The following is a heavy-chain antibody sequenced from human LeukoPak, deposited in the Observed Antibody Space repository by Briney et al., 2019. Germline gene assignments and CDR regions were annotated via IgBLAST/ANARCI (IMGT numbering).Heavy chain of an antibody. CDR2: ISSSGGTT. D-gene: IGHD2-15*01. Sequence: GGSLRLSCAASGFTFSSYSMNWVRQAPGKGLEWVSGISSSGGTTYYTDSVKGRFTISRDNSKNTLYLQMNTLRAEDTAVYFCAKDRLRYCTGGNCYSPVGYGGQGTLVTVSA. CDR3: AKDRLRYCTGGNCYSPVGY. V-gene: IGHV3-23*01. CDR1: GFTFSSYS. J-gene: IGHJ4*01.